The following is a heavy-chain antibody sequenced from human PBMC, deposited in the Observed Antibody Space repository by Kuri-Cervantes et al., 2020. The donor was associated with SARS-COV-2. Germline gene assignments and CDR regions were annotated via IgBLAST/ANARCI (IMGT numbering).Heavy chain of an antibody. CDR1: GGSFSGYY. J-gene: IGHJ4*02. CDR3: ARAPQKRITIFGVVGSFDY. V-gene: IGHV4-34*01. D-gene: IGHD3-3*01. Sequence: SQTLSLTCAVYGGSFSGYYWNWIRQPPGKGLEWIGEINHSGSTNYNPSLKSRVTISVDTSKNQFSLKLSSVTAADTAVYYCARAPQKRITIFGVVGSFDYWGQGTLVTVSS. CDR2: INHSGST.